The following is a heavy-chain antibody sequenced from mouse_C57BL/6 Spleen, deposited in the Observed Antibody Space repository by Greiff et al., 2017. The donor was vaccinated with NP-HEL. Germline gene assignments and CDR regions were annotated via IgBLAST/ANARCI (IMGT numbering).Heavy chain of an antibody. CDR2: INYDGSST. Sequence: EVKLVESEGGLVQPGSSMKLSCTASGFTFSDYYMAWVRQVPEKGLEWVANINYDGSSTYYLDSLKSRFIISRDNAKNILYLQMSSLKSEDTATYYCARGGLLQDYAMDYWGQGTSVTVSS. CDR1: GFTFSDYY. D-gene: IGHD2-3*01. CDR3: ARGGLLQDYAMDY. V-gene: IGHV5-16*01. J-gene: IGHJ4*01.